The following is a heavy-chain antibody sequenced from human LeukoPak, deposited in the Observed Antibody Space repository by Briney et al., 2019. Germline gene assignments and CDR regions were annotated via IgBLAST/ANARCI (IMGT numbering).Heavy chain of an antibody. CDR2: IYISGST. Sequence: SETLSLTCTVSGGSISSGSYYWSWIRQPAGKGLEWIGRIYISGSTNYNPSLKSRVTISVDTSKNQFSLKLSSVTAADTAVYYCAGGKATFDYWGQGTLVTVSS. V-gene: IGHV4-61*02. J-gene: IGHJ4*02. CDR1: GGSISSGSYY. CDR3: AGGKATFDY. D-gene: IGHD3-16*01.